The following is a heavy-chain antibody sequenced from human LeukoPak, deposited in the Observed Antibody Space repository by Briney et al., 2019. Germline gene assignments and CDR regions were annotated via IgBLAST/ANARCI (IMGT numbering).Heavy chain of an antibody. CDR2: INPNSGGT. D-gene: IGHD2-15*01. Sequence: ASVKVSCKASGYTFTGYYMHWVRQAPGQGVEWMGWINPNSGGTKYAQKFQGRVTMTRDTSISTAYMELSRLRFDDTAVYYCARDPLGYSNWFDPWGQGTLVTVSS. CDR3: ARDPLGYSNWFDP. V-gene: IGHV1-2*02. CDR1: GYTFTGYY. J-gene: IGHJ5*02.